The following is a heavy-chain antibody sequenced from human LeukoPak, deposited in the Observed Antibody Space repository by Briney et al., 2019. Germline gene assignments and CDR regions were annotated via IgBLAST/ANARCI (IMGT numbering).Heavy chain of an antibody. CDR1: GFTFSSYE. CDR3: ARDEYYGSGSKSFHYYVMDV. CDR2: ISSSGSTI. D-gene: IGHD3-10*01. Sequence: GGSLRLSCAASGFTFSSYEMNWVRQAPGKGLEWVSHISSSGSTIYYADSVKGRFTISRDNAKDSLYLQMNNLRAEDTAVYYCARDEYYGSGSKSFHYYVMDVWGKGTTVTVSS. V-gene: IGHV3-48*03. J-gene: IGHJ6*04.